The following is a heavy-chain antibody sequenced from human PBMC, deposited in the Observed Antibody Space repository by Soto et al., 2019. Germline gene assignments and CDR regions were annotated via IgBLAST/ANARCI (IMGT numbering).Heavy chain of an antibody. V-gene: IGHV1-2*02. J-gene: IGHJ6*02. CDR3: ARGRVPAAIVYYYYGMDV. CDR1: GYTFTSFA. Sequence: ASVKVSCKASGYTFTSFAIHLVRQAPGQGLEWMGWINPNSGGTNYAQKFQGRVTMTRDTSISTAYMELSRLRSDDTAVYYCARGRVPAAIVYYYYGMDVWGQGTTVTVSS. CDR2: INPNSGGT. D-gene: IGHD2-2*02.